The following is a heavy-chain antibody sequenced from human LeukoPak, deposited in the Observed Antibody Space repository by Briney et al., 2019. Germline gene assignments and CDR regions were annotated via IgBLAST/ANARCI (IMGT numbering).Heavy chain of an antibody. Sequence: ASVKVSCKASGGTFSSYAISWVQQAPGQGLEWMGGIIPIFGTANYAQKFQGRVTITADESTSTAYMELSSLRSEDTAVYYCARGGRGSSWYYTLFDYWGQGTLVTVSS. CDR1: GGTFSSYA. J-gene: IGHJ4*02. CDR3: ARGGRGSSWYYTLFDY. CDR2: IIPIFGTA. D-gene: IGHD6-13*01. V-gene: IGHV1-69*13.